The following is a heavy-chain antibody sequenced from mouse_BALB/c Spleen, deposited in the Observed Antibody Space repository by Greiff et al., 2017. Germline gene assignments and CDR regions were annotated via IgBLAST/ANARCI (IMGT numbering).Heavy chain of an antibody. Sequence: EVQLVETGGGLVQPKGSLKLSCAASGFTFNTNAMNWVRQAPGKGLEWVARIRSKSNNYATYYADSVKDRFTISRDDSQSMLYLQMNNLKTEDTAMYYCVRERYGYYYAMDYWGQGTSVTVSS. J-gene: IGHJ4*01. CDR2: IRSKSNNYAT. V-gene: IGHV10S3*01. CDR1: GFTFNTNA. D-gene: IGHD1-2*01. CDR3: VRERYGYYYAMDY.